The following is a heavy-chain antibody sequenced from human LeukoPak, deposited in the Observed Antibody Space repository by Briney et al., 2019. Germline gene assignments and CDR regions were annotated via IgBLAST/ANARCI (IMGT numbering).Heavy chain of an antibody. CDR2: IKQDGSEK. CDR3: ARDRRDGYNLLDY. V-gene: IGHV3-7*01. CDR1: GFTFSSYW. Sequence: GGSLRLSCAASGFTFSSYWMSWVRQAPGKGLEWVANIKQDGSEKYYVDSVKGRFTISRDNAKNSLYLQMNSLRAEDTVVYYCARDRRDGYNLLDYWGQGTLVTVSS. J-gene: IGHJ4*02. D-gene: IGHD5-24*01.